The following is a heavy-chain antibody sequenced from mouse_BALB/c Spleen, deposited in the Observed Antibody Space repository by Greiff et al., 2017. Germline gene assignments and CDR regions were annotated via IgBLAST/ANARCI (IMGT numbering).Heavy chain of an antibody. D-gene: IGHD2-4*01. Sequence: EVKVEESGPGLVKPSQSLSLTCSVTGYSITSGYYWNWIRQFPGNKLEWMGYISYDGSNNYNPSLKNRISITRDTSKNQFFLKLNSVTTEDTATYYCARDGDDYDYFDYWGQGTTLTVSS. J-gene: IGHJ2*01. CDR2: ISYDGSN. V-gene: IGHV3-6*02. CDR1: GYSITSGYY. CDR3: ARDGDDYDYFDY.